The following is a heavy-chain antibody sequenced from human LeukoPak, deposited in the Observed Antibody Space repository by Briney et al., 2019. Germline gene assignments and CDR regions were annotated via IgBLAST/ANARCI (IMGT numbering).Heavy chain of an antibody. CDR2: INPNSGGT. CDR3: ARGLGFGELLYPFDY. V-gene: IGHV1-2*02. Sequence: GASVKVSCKASGYTFTGYYMHWVRQAPGQGLEWMGWINPNSGGTNYAQKFQGRVTMTRDTSISTAYMELSRLRSDDTAVYYCARGLGFGELLYPFDYWGQGTLVTVSS. D-gene: IGHD3-10*01. CDR1: GYTFTGYY. J-gene: IGHJ4*02.